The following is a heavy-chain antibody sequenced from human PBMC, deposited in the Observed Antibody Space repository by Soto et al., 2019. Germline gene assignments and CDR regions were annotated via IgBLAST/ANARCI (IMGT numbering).Heavy chain of an antibody. CDR3: AREDSIIIPAVADF. J-gene: IGHJ4*02. CDR1: GFTLTNYG. V-gene: IGHV3-21*01. Sequence: GGSLRLSCAVSGFTLTNYGINWVRQAPGKGLEWVSSVSKSDYTYYSDSVKGRFTISRDNAQNSVSLQMNNLRAEDTAVYYCAREDSIIIPAVADFWGQGTLVTVSS. CDR2: VSKSDYT. D-gene: IGHD6-19*01.